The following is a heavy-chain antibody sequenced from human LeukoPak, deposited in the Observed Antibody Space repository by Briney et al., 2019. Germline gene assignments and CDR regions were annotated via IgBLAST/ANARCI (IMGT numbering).Heavy chain of an antibody. CDR1: GFTFSDYA. J-gene: IGHJ5*02. Sequence: PGGSLRLSCAASGFTFSDYAMSWVRQAPGKGLEWVSTITASGGNTYYADSVKGRFTISRDNSENTLYLQMNSLRAEDTAVYYCANLNVAWGQGTLVTVSS. CDR3: ANLNVA. CDR2: ITASGGNT. V-gene: IGHV3-23*01. D-gene: IGHD1-1*01.